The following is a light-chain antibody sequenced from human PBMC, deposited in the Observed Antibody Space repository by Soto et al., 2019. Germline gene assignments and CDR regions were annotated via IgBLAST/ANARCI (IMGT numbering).Light chain of an antibody. V-gene: IGKV2-28*01. CDR1: QSLLHSNGYKY. Sequence: DIVMTQSPLSLPVTPGEPASISRRSSQSLLHSNGYKYLNWYLQKPGQSPLLLIYLTSTRASGVPDRFSGSVSGTDFTLKISKVEADDVGVYYCMQALQSPFTFGPGTKVYIK. J-gene: IGKJ3*01. CDR3: MQALQSPFT. CDR2: LTS.